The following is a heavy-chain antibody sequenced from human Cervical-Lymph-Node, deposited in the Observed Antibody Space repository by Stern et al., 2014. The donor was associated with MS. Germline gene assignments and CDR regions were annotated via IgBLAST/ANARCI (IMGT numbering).Heavy chain of an antibody. Sequence: VKLVQSGAEVKKHGASVKVSCKASGYTFTSYYMDWVRQAPGQGLEWMGTIDPSGGSTTYAQKFQGRVSMTSDTSTSTVYMELSSLRSEDTAVYYCARTFGFGLDYWGQGTLVTVSS. V-gene: IGHV1-46*01. D-gene: IGHD3-3*01. CDR3: ARTFGFGLDY. CDR1: GYTFTSYY. J-gene: IGHJ4*02. CDR2: IDPSGGST.